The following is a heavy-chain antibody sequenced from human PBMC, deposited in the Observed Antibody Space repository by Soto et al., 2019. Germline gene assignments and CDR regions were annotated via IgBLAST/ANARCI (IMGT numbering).Heavy chain of an antibody. CDR2: IYSGGST. CDR3: ARVVYGRNYYYYYYMDV. D-gene: IGHD3-10*01. Sequence: GGSLRLSCAASGFTVSSNYMSWVRQAPGKGLEWVSVIYSGGSTYYADSVKGRFTISRDNSKNTLYLQMNSLRAEDTAVYYCARVVYGRNYYYYYYMDVWGKGTTVTVSS. J-gene: IGHJ6*03. CDR1: GFTVSSNY. V-gene: IGHV3-66*01.